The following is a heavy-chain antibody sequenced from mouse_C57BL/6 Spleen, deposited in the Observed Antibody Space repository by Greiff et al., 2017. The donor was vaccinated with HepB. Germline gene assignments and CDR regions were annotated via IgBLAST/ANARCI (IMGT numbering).Heavy chain of an antibody. Sequence: EVKLVESGGGLVKPGGSLKLSCAASGFTFSSYAMSWVRQTPEKRLEWVATISDGGSYTYYPDNVKGRFTISRDNAKNNLYLQMSHLKSEDTAMYYCARDGGGTGTGDYWGQGTTLTVSS. CDR1: GFTFSSYA. CDR3: ARDGGGTGTGDY. D-gene: IGHD4-1*01. J-gene: IGHJ2*01. CDR2: ISDGGSYT. V-gene: IGHV5-4*01.